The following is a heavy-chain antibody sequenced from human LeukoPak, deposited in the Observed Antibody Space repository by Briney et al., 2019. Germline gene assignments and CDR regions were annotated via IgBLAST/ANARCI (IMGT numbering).Heavy chain of an antibody. D-gene: IGHD6-19*01. CDR3: ARSTSGWYGKCDY. CDR2: VSSDGDST. CDR1: ACTVSSYA. J-gene: IGHJ4*02. Sequence: GRSLRLSCAPPACTVSSYAMDCVRQAPGKGLEYVSGVSSDGDSTSYADSGRGRFTISRENSKNTLDLQMGSLRAEDMAVYYCARSTSGWYGKCDYWGQGALVTVSS. V-gene: IGHV3-64*02.